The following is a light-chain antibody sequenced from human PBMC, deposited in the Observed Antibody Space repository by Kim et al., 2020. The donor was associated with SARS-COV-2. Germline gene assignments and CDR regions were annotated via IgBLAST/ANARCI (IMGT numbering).Light chain of an antibody. CDR1: SSNIGRNT. J-gene: IGLJ1*01. Sequence: SVLTQPPSASGTPGQSVTLSCSGSSSNIGRNTVNWYQQLPGTAPKLLIYNNNQRPSGVPDRFSDSKSGTSASLAISGLQSDDEADYYCAAWDDSLSGYVLGTGTKVTV. CDR2: NNN. CDR3: AAWDDSLSGYV. V-gene: IGLV1-44*01.